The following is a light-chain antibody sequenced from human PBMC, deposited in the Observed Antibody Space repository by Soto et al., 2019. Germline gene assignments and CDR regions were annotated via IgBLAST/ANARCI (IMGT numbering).Light chain of an antibody. CDR1: QSVSSY. CDR3: QQRSNWALT. Sequence: EIVLTQSPATLSLSPGERATLSCRASQSVSSYLAWYQQKPGQAPRLLIYDASNRATGIPARFSGSGSGTDFTLTISILEPEDFALYYCQQRSNWALTFGGGTKVEIK. J-gene: IGKJ4*01. CDR2: DAS. V-gene: IGKV3-11*01.